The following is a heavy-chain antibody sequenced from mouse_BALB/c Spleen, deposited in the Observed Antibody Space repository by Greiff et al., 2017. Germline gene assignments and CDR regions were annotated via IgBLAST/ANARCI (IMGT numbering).Heavy chain of an antibody. V-gene: IGHV5-17*02. CDR1: GFTFSSYG. Sequence: EVQGVESGGDLVKPGGSLKLSCAASGFTFSSYGMSWVRQTPDKRLEWVATISSGSSTIYYADTVKGRFTISRDNPKNTLFLQMTSLRSEDTAMYYCARGSSYGYYAMDYWGQGTSVTVSS. CDR3: ARGSSYGYYAMDY. D-gene: IGHD1-1*01. CDR2: ISSGSSTI. J-gene: IGHJ4*01.